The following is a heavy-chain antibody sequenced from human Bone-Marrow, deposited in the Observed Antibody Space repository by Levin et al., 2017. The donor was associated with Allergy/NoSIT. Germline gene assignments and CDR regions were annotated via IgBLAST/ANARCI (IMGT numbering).Heavy chain of an antibody. J-gene: IGHJ4*02. V-gene: IGHV3-15*04. CDR1: GFTFSDAW. D-gene: IGHD7-27*01. CDR2: IGRKTDGGTT. CDR3: STENWGSFNH. Sequence: GESLKISCAASGFTFSDAWMSWVRQAPGKGLEWVGRIGRKTDGGTTDYAAPVKGRFTISRDDSKATLSLQMNSLKPEDTAVYYCSTENWGSFNHWGQGTLVTVSS.